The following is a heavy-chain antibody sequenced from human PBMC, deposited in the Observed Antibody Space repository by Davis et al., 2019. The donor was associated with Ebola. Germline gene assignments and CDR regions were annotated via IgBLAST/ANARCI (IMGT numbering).Heavy chain of an antibody. CDR2: INTNTGNP. CDR1: GYTFTSYA. CDR3: ARDITMVREVIITGWFDP. J-gene: IGHJ5*02. V-gene: IGHV7-4-1*02. Sequence: ASVKVSCKASGYTFTSYAMNWVRQAPGQGLEWMGWINTNTGNPTYAQGFTGRFVFSLDTSVSTAYLQISSLKAEDTAVYYCARDITMVREVIITGWFDPWGQGTLVTVSS. D-gene: IGHD3-10*01.